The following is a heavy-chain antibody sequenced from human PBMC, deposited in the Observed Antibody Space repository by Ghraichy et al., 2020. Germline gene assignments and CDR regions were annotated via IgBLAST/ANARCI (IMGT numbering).Heavy chain of an antibody. CDR3: ARENISPGIAAAGTGY. V-gene: IGHV3-53*04. J-gene: IGHJ4*02. CDR1: GFTVSSNY. D-gene: IGHD6-13*01. CDR2: IYSGGST. Sequence: GGSLRLSCAASGFTVSSNYMSWVRQAPGKGLERVSVIYSGGSTYYADSVKGRFTISRHNSKNTLYLQMNSLRAEDTAVYYCARENISPGIAAAGTGYWGQGTLVTVSS.